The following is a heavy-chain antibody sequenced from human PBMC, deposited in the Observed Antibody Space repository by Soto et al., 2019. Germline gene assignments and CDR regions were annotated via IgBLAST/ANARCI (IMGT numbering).Heavy chain of an antibody. D-gene: IGHD2-15*01. CDR1: GFTFDDYA. J-gene: IGHJ4*02. V-gene: IGHV3-9*01. CDR2: ISWNSGSI. CDR3: AKDSSVYCSGGSCSGY. Sequence: EVQLVESGGGLVQPGRSLRLSCAASGFTFDDYAMHWVRQAPGKGLEWVSGISWNSGSIGYADSVKGRFTISRDNAKNSLYLQMNSLRAEDTALYYCAKDSSVYCSGGSCSGYWGQGTLVTVSS.